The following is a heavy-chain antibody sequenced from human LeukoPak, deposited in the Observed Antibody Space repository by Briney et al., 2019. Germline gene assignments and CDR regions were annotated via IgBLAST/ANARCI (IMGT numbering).Heavy chain of an antibody. J-gene: IGHJ4*02. V-gene: IGHV3-20*04. D-gene: IGHD3-22*01. CDR1: GFTFDDYG. Sequence: PGGSLRLSCAASGFTFDDYGMSWVRQSPGKGLEWVSGINWNGGSTYYADSVKGRFTISRDNAKNSLYLQMNSLRAEDTAVYYCARDSGYYFDYWGQGTLVTVSS. CDR3: ARDSGYYFDY. CDR2: INWNGGST.